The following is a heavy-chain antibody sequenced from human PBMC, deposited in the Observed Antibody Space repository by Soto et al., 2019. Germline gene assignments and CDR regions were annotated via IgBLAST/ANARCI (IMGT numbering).Heavy chain of an antibody. D-gene: IGHD3-3*01. Sequence: PSETLSLTCSVSGGSVSSGGYYWSWIRQPPGKGLEWIGYIYYSGSTNYNPSLKSRVTISVDTSKNQFSLKLSSVTAADTAVYYCERDRGYDFWSGYGGNWFDTWGQGTLVTVSS. CDR1: GGSVSSGGYY. V-gene: IGHV4-61*08. CDR2: IYYSGST. J-gene: IGHJ5*02. CDR3: ERDRGYDFWSGYGGNWFDT.